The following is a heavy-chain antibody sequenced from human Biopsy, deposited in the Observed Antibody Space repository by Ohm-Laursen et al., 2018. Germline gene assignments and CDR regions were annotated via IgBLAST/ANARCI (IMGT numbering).Heavy chain of an antibody. CDR1: GGSISDSTYH. CDR3: ARQVDFWSGYVDY. J-gene: IGHJ4*02. Sequence: SDTLSLTCTVSGGSISDSTYHWGWIRQSPGKGLEWIGNIYYSGNTDYSPSLKSRLTISVDTSNNHFSLKLRSVTAADTAVYYCARQVDFWSGYVDYWGQGTLVAVSS. D-gene: IGHD3-3*01. CDR2: IYYSGNT. V-gene: IGHV4-39*01.